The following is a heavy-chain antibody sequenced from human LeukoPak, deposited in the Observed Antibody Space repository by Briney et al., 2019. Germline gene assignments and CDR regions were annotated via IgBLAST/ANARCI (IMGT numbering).Heavy chain of an antibody. CDR2: TFAGYSYT. CDR1: GYNFTPYW. CDR3: ARHFHPAETTGGYFDL. J-gene: IGHJ2*01. Sequence: GESLKISCQSSGYNFTPYWIVWVRQMPGKGLEWMGITFAGYSYTIYSPSFQGQVTMSVDKSNNTAYLQWSSLKASDTAMYYCARHFHPAETTGGYFDLWGRSTLVTVSA. D-gene: IGHD4-17*01. V-gene: IGHV5-51*01.